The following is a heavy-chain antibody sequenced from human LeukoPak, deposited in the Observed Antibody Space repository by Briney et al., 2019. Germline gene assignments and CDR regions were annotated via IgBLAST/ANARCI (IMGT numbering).Heavy chain of an antibody. J-gene: IGHJ4*02. CDR1: GFTFSSYA. CDR2: ISYVGSNK. V-gene: IGHV3-30*04. CDR3: ARNHDFWSGPYYFDY. Sequence: GRSLRLSCAASGFTFSSYAIHWVHPAPGKGLTGVAVISYVGSNKYYADSVKGRFTISRDNSKNILYLQMNSLRAEDTAVYYCARNHDFWSGPYYFDYWGQGTLVTVSS. D-gene: IGHD3-3*01.